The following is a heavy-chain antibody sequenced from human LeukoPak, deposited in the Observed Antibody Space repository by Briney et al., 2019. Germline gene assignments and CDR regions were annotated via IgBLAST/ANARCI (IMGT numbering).Heavy chain of an antibody. CDR3: AKDLSWWAAADY. D-gene: IGHD2-15*01. J-gene: IGHJ4*02. Sequence: GSLGLFCSAFGFTLNRNAMSWVRQAPGRGLEWVSGVGSDDSTHYTDSVRGRFTISRDNANNTLFLQMNSLRVEDTAVYYCAKDLSWWAAADYWGQGALVTVSS. CDR2: VGSDDST. V-gene: IGHV3-23*01. CDR1: GFTLNRNA.